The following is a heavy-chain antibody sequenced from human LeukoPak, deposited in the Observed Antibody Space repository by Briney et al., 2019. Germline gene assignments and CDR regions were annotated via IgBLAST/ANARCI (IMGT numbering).Heavy chain of an antibody. CDR1: GGSSGSYY. CDR3: ARLGAAAGRDY. D-gene: IGHD6-13*01. V-gene: IGHV4-4*07. Sequence: PAETLSLTCSVSGGSSGSYYWSWIRQPAGKGLEWIGRIYTSGSTNYNPSLKSRVTMSVDTSKNQFSLKLSSVTAADTAVYYCARLGAAAGRDYWGQGTLVTVSS. J-gene: IGHJ4*02. CDR2: IYTSGST.